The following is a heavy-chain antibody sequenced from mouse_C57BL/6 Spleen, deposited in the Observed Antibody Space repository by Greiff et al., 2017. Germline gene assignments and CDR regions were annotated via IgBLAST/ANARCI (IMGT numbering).Heavy chain of an antibody. CDR2: IYPGDGNT. J-gene: IGHJ2*01. Sequence: QVQLKQSGAELVKPGASVKISCKATGYAFTSYWLNWVKQRPGNGLEWIGEIYPGDGNTNYNGKFKGKATLTADKSSSTAYMQLSSLTSEDSAVYYCARDCYSYYFDYWGQGTTLTVAS. CDR1: GYAFTSYW. CDR3: ARDCYSYYFDY. D-gene: IGHD2-3*01. V-gene: IGHV1-80*01.